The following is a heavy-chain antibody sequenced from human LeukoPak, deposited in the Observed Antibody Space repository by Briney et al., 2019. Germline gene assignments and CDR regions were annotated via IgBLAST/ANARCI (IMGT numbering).Heavy chain of an antibody. Sequence: GGSLRLSCSASGFSFSNYNMSWVRQAPGKGLEWISYISYSSRTTHYADSLKGRFTISRDNAANSLYLQMNSLRAEDTAVYYCARGQVYYDSSGYHFDYWGQGTLVTVSS. CDR2: ISYSSRTT. D-gene: IGHD3-22*01. CDR3: ARGQVYYDSSGYHFDY. J-gene: IGHJ4*02. CDR1: GFSFSNYN. V-gene: IGHV3-48*01.